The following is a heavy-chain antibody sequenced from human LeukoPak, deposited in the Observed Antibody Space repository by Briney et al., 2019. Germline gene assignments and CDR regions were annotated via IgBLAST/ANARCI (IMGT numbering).Heavy chain of an antibody. CDR2: ISVDGSNK. D-gene: IGHD6-19*01. V-gene: IGHV3-30-3*01. Sequence: PRGSLRLSCAASGFTFSRYAMHWVRQAPGKGLEWVAVISVDGSNKYYADSVKGRFTISRDNSKNTLYLQMNSLRAEDTAVYYCARDPHNSGWYWYYFDYWGQGTLATFSS. CDR1: GFTFSRYA. CDR3: ARDPHNSGWYWYYFDY. J-gene: IGHJ4*02.